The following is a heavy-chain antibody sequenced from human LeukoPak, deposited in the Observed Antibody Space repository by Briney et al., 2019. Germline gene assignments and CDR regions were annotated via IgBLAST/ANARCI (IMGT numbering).Heavy chain of an antibody. V-gene: IGHV4-4*07. CDR3: LYWFDP. Sequence: PSETLSLTCTVSGGSISSYYWSWIRQPAGKGLEWIGRMYPSGSTNYNPSLKSRVTMSVDTSKNQFSLKLSSVTAADTAVYYCLYWFDPWGQGTLVTVSS. CDR2: MYPSGST. CDR1: GGSISSYY. J-gene: IGHJ5*02.